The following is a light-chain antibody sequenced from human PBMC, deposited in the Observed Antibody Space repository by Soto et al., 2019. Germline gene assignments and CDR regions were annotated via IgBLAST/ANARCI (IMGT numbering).Light chain of an antibody. Sequence: DIVLTQSPDSLAVSLGGRASINCKSSESVLFSAKNKNYLSWYQHKSGQPPKLLIYWASTRESGVPDRFSGSGSATNFTLTISGLQAEDVAVYYCLQHSSFPRTFGQGTKVDIK. CDR3: LQHSSFPRT. J-gene: IGKJ1*01. CDR1: ESVLFSAKNKNY. CDR2: WAS. V-gene: IGKV4-1*01.